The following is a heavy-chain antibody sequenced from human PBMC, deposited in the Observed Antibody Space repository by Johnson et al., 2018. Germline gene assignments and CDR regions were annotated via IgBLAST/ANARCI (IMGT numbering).Heavy chain of an antibody. D-gene: IGHD2-21*02. Sequence: VQLVQSGGGLVQXGGSLRLSCAASGFTFSSYWMHWVRQAPGKGLVWVSRINSDGRSTSYADSVKGRFTISRDNAKNTLYLQMNSLRAEDTAVYYCARASVVVTAMAKDWGQGTLVTVSS. CDR1: GFTFSSYW. J-gene: IGHJ4*02. V-gene: IGHV3-74*02. CDR2: INSDGRST. CDR3: ARASVVVTAMAKD.